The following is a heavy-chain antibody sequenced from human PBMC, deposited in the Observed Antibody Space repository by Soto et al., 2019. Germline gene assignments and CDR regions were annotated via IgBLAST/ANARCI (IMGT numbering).Heavy chain of an antibody. Sequence: QVQLVESGGGVVQPGRSLRLSCAASGFAFSSYGMHWVRQAPGKGLEWVAVISYDGSNKYYADSVKGRFTISRDNSKNTLYLQMNNLRAEDTAVYYCAKDPRGPSKSVWYGMDVWGQGTTVTVSS. D-gene: IGHD2-15*01. CDR1: GFAFSSYG. CDR3: AKDPRGPSKSVWYGMDV. J-gene: IGHJ6*02. V-gene: IGHV3-30*18. CDR2: ISYDGSNK.